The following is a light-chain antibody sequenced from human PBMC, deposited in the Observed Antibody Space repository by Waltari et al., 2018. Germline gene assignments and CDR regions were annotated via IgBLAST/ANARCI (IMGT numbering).Light chain of an antibody. Sequence: EVVLTQSPATLSLSPGERATLSCRASQSVSNYLAWYQQKPGQAPRLLISDASNRATGIPARFSGSGSGTDFTLTITSLEPEDFALYYCQQRYNWPSITFGQGTRLG. CDR3: QQRYNWPSIT. CDR2: DAS. V-gene: IGKV3-11*01. J-gene: IGKJ5*01. CDR1: QSVSNY.